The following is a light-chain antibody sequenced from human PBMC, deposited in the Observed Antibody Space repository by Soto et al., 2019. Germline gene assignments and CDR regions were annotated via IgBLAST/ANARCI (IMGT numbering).Light chain of an antibody. CDR1: QSISSY. J-gene: IGKJ2*01. CDR2: NAS. CDR3: QQSYSPPYT. V-gene: IGKV1-39*01. Sequence: DIQMTQSPSSLSASVGDRVTITCRASQSISSYLNCYQQKPEKAPNLLIFNASSLQSGVPSGFSGSGSGTDFTLTISSLQPEDFAAYYCQQSYSPPYTFGQGTKLEIK.